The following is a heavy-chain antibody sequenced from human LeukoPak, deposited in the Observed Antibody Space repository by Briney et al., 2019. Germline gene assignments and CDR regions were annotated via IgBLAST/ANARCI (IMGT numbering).Heavy chain of an antibody. Sequence: GGSLRLSCAASGLTFSSYSMNWVRQAPGKGLDWVSSISSSSSYIYYADSVKGRFTISRDNAKNSLYLQMNSLRAEDTAVYYCARWDSSGYPFDYWGQGTLVTVSS. CDR1: GLTFSSYS. CDR3: ARWDSSGYPFDY. J-gene: IGHJ4*02. D-gene: IGHD3-22*01. CDR2: ISSSSSYI. V-gene: IGHV3-21*01.